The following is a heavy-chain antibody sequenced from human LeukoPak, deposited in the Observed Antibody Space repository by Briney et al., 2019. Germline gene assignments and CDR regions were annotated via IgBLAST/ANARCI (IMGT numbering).Heavy chain of an antibody. CDR1: GFTFSTYH. Sequence: PGGSLRLSCAASGFTFSTYHLNWVRQAPGKGLDWVSFISSSSSPTYYTDSVKGRFTISRDNAKNSLYLQMNSLRAEDTAVYYCARDYGGTPGLFDYWGQGTLVTVSS. D-gene: IGHD4-23*01. V-gene: IGHV3-48*01. CDR2: ISSSSSPT. J-gene: IGHJ4*02. CDR3: ARDYGGTPGLFDY.